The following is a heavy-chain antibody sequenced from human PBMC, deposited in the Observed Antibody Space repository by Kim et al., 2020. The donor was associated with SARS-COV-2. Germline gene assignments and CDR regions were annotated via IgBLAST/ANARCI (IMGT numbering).Heavy chain of an antibody. J-gene: IGHJ4*01. CDR3: ARSLPDLALPFDY. CDR2: IYHSGST. V-gene: IGHV4-59*13. Sequence: SETPSLTCTVSGGSINNYYWNWIRQPPGKGLEWMGYIYHSGSTTYNPSLKSRVTISVDTSKNQFSLQLSSVTAADTAVYYCARSLPDLALPFDYWGHGTLVTVSS. D-gene: IGHD2-2*01. CDR1: GGSINNYY.